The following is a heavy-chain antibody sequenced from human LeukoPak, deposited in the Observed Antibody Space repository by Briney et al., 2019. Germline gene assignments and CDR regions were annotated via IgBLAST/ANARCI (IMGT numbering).Heavy chain of an antibody. Sequence: SVKVSCKASGGTFSSYAISWVRQAPGQGLEWMGGIIPIFGTANYAQKFQGRVTITTDESTSTAYMELSSLRSEDTAVYYCTSPAGSCYHHPFDYWAREPWSPSPQ. V-gene: IGHV1-69*05. CDR1: GGTFSSYA. D-gene: IGHD3-10*01. CDR3: TSPAGSCYHHPFDY. J-gene: IGHJ4*02. CDR2: IIPIFGTA.